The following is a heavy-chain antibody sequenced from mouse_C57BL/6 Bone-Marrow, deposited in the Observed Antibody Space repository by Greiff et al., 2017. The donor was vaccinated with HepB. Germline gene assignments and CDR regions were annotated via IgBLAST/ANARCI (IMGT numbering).Heavy chain of an antibody. Sequence: DVHLVESGGGLVKPGGSLKLSCAASGFTFSSYAMSWVRQTPEKRLAWVATISDGGSYTYYPDNVKGRFTISRDNAKNNLYLQMSHLKSEDTAMYYCARDLGDGYFDYWGQGTTLTVAS. V-gene: IGHV5-4*01. J-gene: IGHJ2*01. CDR1: GFTFSSYA. CDR3: ARDLGDGYFDY. CDR2: ISDGGSYT. D-gene: IGHD2-3*01.